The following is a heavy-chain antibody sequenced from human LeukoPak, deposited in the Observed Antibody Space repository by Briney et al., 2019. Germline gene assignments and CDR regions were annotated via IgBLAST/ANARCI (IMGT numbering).Heavy chain of an antibody. CDR1: GFTFSSYA. Sequence: GGSLRLSCAASGFTFSSYAMSWVRQAPGKGLEWVSRISSSGTTINYADSVKGRFTISRDNTKNSLYLQMNSLRAEDTAVYYCAKAGGDWANWFDPWGQGTLVTVSS. CDR2: ISSSGTTI. V-gene: IGHV3-48*04. CDR3: AKAGGDWANWFDP. D-gene: IGHD2-21*02. J-gene: IGHJ5*02.